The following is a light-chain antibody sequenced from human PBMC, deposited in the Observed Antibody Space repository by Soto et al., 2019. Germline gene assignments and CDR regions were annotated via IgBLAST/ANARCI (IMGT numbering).Light chain of an antibody. CDR3: SSYSSINTRLYV. Sequence: QSPLTQPASVSGSPGQSITISCTGTSSDVGGYDYVSWYQHHPGKAPKLMIYEVSNRPSGVSNRFSASKSGNTASLTISALQTEDEADYYCSSYSSINTRLYVFGTGTKVTVL. CDR2: EVS. J-gene: IGLJ1*01. CDR1: SSDVGGYDY. V-gene: IGLV2-14*01.